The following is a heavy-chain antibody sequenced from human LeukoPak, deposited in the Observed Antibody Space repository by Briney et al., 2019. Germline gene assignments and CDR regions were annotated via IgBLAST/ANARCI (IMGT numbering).Heavy chain of an antibody. CDR1: GYTFTSYY. CDR2: INPSGGST. Sequence: ASVKVSRKASGYTFTSYYMHWVRQAPGQGLEWMGIINPSGGSTSYAQKFQGRVTMTRDMSTSTVYMELSSLRSEDTAVYYCARDLRGVVVPAATNPGGYFQHWGQGTLVTVSS. V-gene: IGHV1-46*01. J-gene: IGHJ1*01. CDR3: ARDLRGVVVPAATNPGGYFQH. D-gene: IGHD2-2*01.